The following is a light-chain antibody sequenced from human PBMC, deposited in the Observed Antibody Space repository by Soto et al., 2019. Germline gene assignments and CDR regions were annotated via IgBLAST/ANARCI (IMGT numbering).Light chain of an antibody. V-gene: IGLV2-14*01. Sequence: QSVLTQPASVSGSPGQSITISCTGTSSDVGGYNYVSWYQQHPGKAPKLMIYDVSNRPSGVSNRFSGSKSGNTASLTISGIQDEDEDDYYCSSYTSSSNQVLGTGT. CDR3: SSYTSSSNQV. J-gene: IGLJ1*01. CDR1: SSDVGGYNY. CDR2: DVS.